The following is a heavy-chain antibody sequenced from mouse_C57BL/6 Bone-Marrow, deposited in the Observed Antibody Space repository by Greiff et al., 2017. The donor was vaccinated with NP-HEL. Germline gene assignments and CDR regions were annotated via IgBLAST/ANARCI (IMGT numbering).Heavy chain of an antibody. Sequence: VQLQQSGAELVRPGASVKLSCTASGFNIKDDYMHWVKQRPEQGLEWIGWIDPENGDTEYASKFQGKATITADTSSNTAYLQLSSLTSEDTAVYYCTTDYGSSYPYYAMDYGGQGTSVTVSS. D-gene: IGHD1-1*01. CDR3: TTDYGSSYPYYAMDY. CDR2: IDPENGDT. V-gene: IGHV14-4*01. CDR1: GFNIKDDY. J-gene: IGHJ4*01.